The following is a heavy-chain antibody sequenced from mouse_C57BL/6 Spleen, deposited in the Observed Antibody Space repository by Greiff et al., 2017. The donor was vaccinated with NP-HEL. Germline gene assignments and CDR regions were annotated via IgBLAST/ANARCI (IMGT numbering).Heavy chain of an antibody. CDR2: IHPSDSDT. Sequence: VQLQQPGAELVKPGASVKVSCKASGYTFTSYWMHWVKQRPGQGLEWIGRIHPSDSDTNYNQKFKGKATLTVDKSSSTAYMQLSSLTSEDSAVYYCARGAYYGNYEFAYWGQGTLVTVSA. D-gene: IGHD2-10*01. V-gene: IGHV1-74*01. CDR1: GYTFTSYW. CDR3: ARGAYYGNYEFAY. J-gene: IGHJ3*01.